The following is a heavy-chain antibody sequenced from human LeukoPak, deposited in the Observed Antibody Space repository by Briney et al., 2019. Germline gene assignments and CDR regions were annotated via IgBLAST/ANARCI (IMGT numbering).Heavy chain of an antibody. V-gene: IGHV1-69*05. CDR1: GGTFSSYA. Sequence: SVKVSCKASGGTFSSYAISWVRQAPRQGLEWMGGIIPIFGTANYAQKFQGRVTITTDESTSTAYMELSSLRSEDTAVYYCASSPNPAYYYDSSGYPFDYWGQGTLVTVSS. J-gene: IGHJ4*02. CDR3: ASSPNPAYYYDSSGYPFDY. CDR2: IIPIFGTA. D-gene: IGHD3-22*01.